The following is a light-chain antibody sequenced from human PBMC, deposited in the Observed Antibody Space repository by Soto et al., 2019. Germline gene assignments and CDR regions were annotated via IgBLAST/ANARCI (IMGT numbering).Light chain of an antibody. CDR1: QSVSRSY. CDR3: QQYGSSPRT. Sequence: EIVLTQSPGALSLSPGERATLSCGASQSVSRSYLAWYQQKPGQAPRLLIYGASTMATGIPDRFSGSGSGTDFTLTISRLEPEDFAVYYCQQYGSSPRTFGQGTKVEIK. CDR2: GAS. V-gene: IGKV3-20*01. J-gene: IGKJ1*01.